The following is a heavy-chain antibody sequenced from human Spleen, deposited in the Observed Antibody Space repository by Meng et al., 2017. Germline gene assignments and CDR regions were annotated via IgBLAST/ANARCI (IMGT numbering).Heavy chain of an antibody. CDR3: SGHVDY. J-gene: IGHJ4*01. CDR2: ISGSGSST. CDR1: GFTFSDYY. Sequence: GESLKISCAASGFTFSDYYMNWVRQAPGKGLEWVSGISGSGSSTYYADSVKGRFTISRDNSRNTLYLEMNSLKTEDTAVYYCSGHVDYWGHGTLVTVSS. V-gene: IGHV3-23*01.